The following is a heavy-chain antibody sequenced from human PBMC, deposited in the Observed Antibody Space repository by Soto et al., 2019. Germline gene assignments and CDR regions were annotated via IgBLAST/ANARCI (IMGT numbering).Heavy chain of an antibody. J-gene: IGHJ4*02. Sequence: QMQLQASGPGLVKPSETLSLTCTVSGGSIRGYYWSWIRQSAVMGLEWIGRMHTSGSTNSNPALKRRVTFSVDMSKNQISLKLTSVTAADTDLYYCVRASMPKAHFDSCGQGNLVTVSS. CDR1: GGSIRGYY. CDR3: VRASMPKAHFDS. D-gene: IGHD2-2*01. CDR2: MHTSGST. V-gene: IGHV4-4*07.